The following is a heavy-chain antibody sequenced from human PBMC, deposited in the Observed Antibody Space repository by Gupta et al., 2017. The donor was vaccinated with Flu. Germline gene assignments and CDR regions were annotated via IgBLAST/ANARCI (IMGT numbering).Heavy chain of an antibody. Sequence: GKGLEWVSAISGSGGSTYYADSVKGRFTISRDNSKNTLYLQMNSLRAEDTAVYYCAKDPDLEYYYDSSERFDYWGQGTLVTVSS. CDR2: ISGSGGST. V-gene: IGHV3-23*01. D-gene: IGHD3-22*01. CDR3: AKDPDLEYYYDSSERFDY. J-gene: IGHJ4*02.